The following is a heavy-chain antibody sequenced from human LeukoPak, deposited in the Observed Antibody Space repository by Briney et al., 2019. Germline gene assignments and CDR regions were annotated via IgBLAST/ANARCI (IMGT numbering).Heavy chain of an antibody. CDR3: QLRIMAYCSSTSCTAFDY. V-gene: IGHV4-34*01. CDR1: GGSFSGYY. CDR2: INHSGST. J-gene: IGHJ4*02. Sequence: SETLSLTCAVYGGSFSGYYWSWIRQPPGKGLEWIGEINHSGSTNYNPSLKSRVTISVDTSKNQFSLKLSSVTAADTAVYYCQLRIMAYCSSTSCTAFDYWGQGTLVTVSS. D-gene: IGHD2-2*01.